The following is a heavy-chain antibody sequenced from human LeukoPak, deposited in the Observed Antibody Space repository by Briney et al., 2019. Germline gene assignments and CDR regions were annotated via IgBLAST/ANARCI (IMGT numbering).Heavy chain of an antibody. CDR1: GGSISSYY. CDR3: ARHSSGWFFDY. D-gene: IGHD6-19*01. J-gene: IGHJ4*02. CDR2: IYYSGST. V-gene: IGHV4-59*08. Sequence: SETLSLTCTVSGGSISSYYWSWIRQPPGKGLEWIGYIYYSGSTNYNPSLKSRVTISVDTSKNQFSLKLNSVTAADTAVYYCARHSSGWFFDYWGQGTLVTVSS.